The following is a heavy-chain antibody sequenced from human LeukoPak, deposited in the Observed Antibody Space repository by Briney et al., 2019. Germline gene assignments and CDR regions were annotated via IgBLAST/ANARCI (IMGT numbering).Heavy chain of an antibody. V-gene: IGHV3-21*04. J-gene: IGHJ4*02. CDR3: AKEGSGWYPGEKYFDY. CDR1: GFTFSSYS. Sequence: PGGSLRLSCAASGFTFSSYSMNWVRQAPGKGLEWVSSISSSSSYIYYADSVKGRFTISRDNAKNSLYLQMNSLRAEDTAVYYCAKEGSGWYPGEKYFDYWGQGTLVTVSS. D-gene: IGHD6-19*01. CDR2: ISSSSSYI.